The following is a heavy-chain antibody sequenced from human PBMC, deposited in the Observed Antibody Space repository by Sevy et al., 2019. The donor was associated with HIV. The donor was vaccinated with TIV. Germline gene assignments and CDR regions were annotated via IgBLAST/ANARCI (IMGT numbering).Heavy chain of an antibody. D-gene: IGHD3-3*01. CDR2: IWYDGSNI. V-gene: IGHV3-33*01. CDR3: VRESSHDFWSGYWGYLDY. CDR1: GFTFSNHG. Sequence: GGSLRLSYTASGFTFSNHGMHWVRQAPGKGPEWVAIIWYDGSNIYYADSAKGRFTISRDNSRNKLYLQMYDLRPEDTAVYYCVRESSHDFWSGYWGYLDYWGQGTLVTVSS. J-gene: IGHJ4*02.